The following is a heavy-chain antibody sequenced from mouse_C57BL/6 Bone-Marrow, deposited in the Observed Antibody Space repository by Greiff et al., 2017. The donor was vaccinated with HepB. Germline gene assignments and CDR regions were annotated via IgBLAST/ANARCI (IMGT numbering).Heavy chain of an antibody. V-gene: IGHV14-4*01. CDR2: IDPENGDT. J-gene: IGHJ2*01. Sequence: VHVKQSGAELVRPGASVKLSCTASGFNIKDDYMHWVKQRPEQGLEWIGWIDPENGDTEYASKFQGKATITADTSSNTAYLQLSSLTSEDTAVYYCTTTMVRGYFDYWGQGTTLTVSS. CDR3: TTTMVRGYFDY. CDR1: GFNIKDDY. D-gene: IGHD2-2*01.